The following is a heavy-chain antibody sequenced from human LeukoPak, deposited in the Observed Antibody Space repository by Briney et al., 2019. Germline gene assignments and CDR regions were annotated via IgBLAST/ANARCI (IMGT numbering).Heavy chain of an antibody. Sequence: GGSLRLSCAASRFTFSSYAMSWVRQAPGKGLEWVSAISGSGSSTYYAASVKGRFTISRDNSKNTLSLQMNSLRAEDTAVYYCARKDGDRSLTGYFDYWGQGTLVTVSS. CDR3: ARKDGDRSLTGYFDY. CDR2: ISGSGSST. J-gene: IGHJ4*02. D-gene: IGHD4-17*01. CDR1: RFTFSSYA. V-gene: IGHV3-23*01.